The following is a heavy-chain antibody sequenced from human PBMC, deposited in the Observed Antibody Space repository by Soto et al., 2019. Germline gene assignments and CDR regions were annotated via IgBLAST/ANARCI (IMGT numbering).Heavy chain of an antibody. V-gene: IGHV3-30*18. CDR2: ISYDGSNK. J-gene: IGHJ4*02. Sequence: QVQLVESGGGVVQPGRSLRLSCAASGFTFSSYGMHWVRQAPGKGLEWVAVISYDGSNKYYADSVKGRFTISRDNSKNTLYLQMNSLRAEDTAVYYCAKDLGYCSGGSCYYFDYWGQGTLATVSS. D-gene: IGHD2-15*01. CDR1: GFTFSSYG. CDR3: AKDLGYCSGGSCYYFDY.